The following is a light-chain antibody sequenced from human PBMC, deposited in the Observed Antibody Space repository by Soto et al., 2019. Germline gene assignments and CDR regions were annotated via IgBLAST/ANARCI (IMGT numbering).Light chain of an antibody. CDR3: QSYDSGLSGSV. CDR1: SSNIGAGYD. Sequence: QSVLTQPPSVSGAPGQRVTISCTGSSSNIGAGYDVHWYQQLPGTAPKVLIYGNSNRPSGVPDRFSGSKSGTSASLAITGLQAEDEADYYCQSYDSGLSGSVFGGGTQLTVL. V-gene: IGLV1-40*01. CDR2: GNS. J-gene: IGLJ3*02.